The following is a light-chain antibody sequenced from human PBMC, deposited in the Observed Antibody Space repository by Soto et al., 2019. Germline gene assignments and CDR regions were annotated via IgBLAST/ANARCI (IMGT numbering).Light chain of an antibody. V-gene: IGKV1D-16*01. Sequence: DIQMTQFPSSLSASVGDRVNITCRASQGISTWLAWYQQKPERAPKSLIYAASRLQSGVPPRFSGSGSETDVTLTISSLQPEDLATYYCQQYNRYPRTFGQGTKVEIK. CDR2: AAS. CDR1: QGISTW. J-gene: IGKJ1*01. CDR3: QQYNRYPRT.